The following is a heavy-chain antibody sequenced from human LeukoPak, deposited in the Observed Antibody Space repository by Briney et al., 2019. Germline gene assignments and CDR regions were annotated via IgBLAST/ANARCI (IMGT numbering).Heavy chain of an antibody. V-gene: IGHV4-59*01. CDR2: ISYSGIT. CDR3: ARYSGSYYVY. CDR1: GGSISSYY. J-gene: IGHJ4*02. D-gene: IGHD1-26*01. Sequence: PSETLSLTCTVSGGSISSYYWSWIRQPPGKGLEWIGYISYSGITSYNPSLRSRLTISVDTSKNQFSLKLSSATAADTAVYYCARYSGSYYVYWGQGTLVTVPS.